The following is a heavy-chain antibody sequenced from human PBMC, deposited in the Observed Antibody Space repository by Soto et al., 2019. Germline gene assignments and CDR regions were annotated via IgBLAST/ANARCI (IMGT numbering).Heavy chain of an antibody. CDR3: ARGRSGSNLQELTIFGVAFFDY. CDR1: GFTVSSNY. J-gene: IGHJ4*02. V-gene: IGHV3-66*01. CDR2: IYSGGST. Sequence: GGSLRLSCAASGFTVSSNYMSWVRQAPGKGLEWVSVIYSGGSTYYADSVKGRFTISRDNSKNTLYIQMNSLRAEDTAVYYCARGRSGSNLQELTIFGVAFFDYWGQGTLVTVSS. D-gene: IGHD3-3*01.